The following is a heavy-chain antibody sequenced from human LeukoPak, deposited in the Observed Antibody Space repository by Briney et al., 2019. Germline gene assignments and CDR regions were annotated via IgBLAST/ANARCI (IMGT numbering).Heavy chain of an antibody. J-gene: IGHJ3*02. CDR2: INSDGSST. CDR3: AKGEVFFDI. CDR1: GFTFSSYW. V-gene: IGHV3-74*01. Sequence: GGSLRLSCAASGFTFSSYWMHWVRQAPGKGLVWVSRINSDGSSTSYADSVKGRFAISRDNAKNTLYLQMNSLRAEDTAFFYCAKGEVFFDIWGQGTMVTVSS.